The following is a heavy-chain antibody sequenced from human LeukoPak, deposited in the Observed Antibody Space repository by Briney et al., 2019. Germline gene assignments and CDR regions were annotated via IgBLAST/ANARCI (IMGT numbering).Heavy chain of an antibody. D-gene: IGHD2-15*01. J-gene: IGHJ4*02. V-gene: IGHV4-4*02. CDR3: ARAFLVGYSPEQYFFDY. CDR2: IYHSGGT. CDR1: GGSIRSSNW. Sequence: PSETLSLTCAVSGGSIRSSNWWTWVRQSPEKGLEWIGEIYHSGGTHYNPSLRSRVTISVDKSKNQFSLKLNSVTAADTAVYYCARAFLVGYSPEQYFFDYWGLGTLVTVSS.